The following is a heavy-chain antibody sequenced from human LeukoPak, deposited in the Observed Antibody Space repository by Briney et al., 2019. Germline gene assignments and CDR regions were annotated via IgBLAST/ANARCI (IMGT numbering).Heavy chain of an antibody. D-gene: IGHD3-22*01. CDR3: ARVSHYYDSSGYYYVRAFDI. J-gene: IGHJ3*02. CDR2: ISSSGST. Sequence: PSETLSLTCTVSGGSISSYYWSWIRQPAGKGLEWIGRISSSGSTNYNPSLKSRVTMSVDTSNNQFSLKLSSVTAADTAVYYCARVSHYYDSSGYYYVRAFDIWGQGTMVTVSS. V-gene: IGHV4-4*07. CDR1: GGSISSYY.